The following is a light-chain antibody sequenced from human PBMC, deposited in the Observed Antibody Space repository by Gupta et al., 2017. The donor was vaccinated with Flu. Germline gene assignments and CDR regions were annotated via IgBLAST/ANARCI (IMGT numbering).Light chain of an antibody. J-gene: IGKJ2*01. Sequence: DIQMTQSPSSLSASVGDRVTITCQASQDINNYLNWYQQKPGKAPKLLIYDASNLEIGVPSRFSGRASGTDFTFTISILHPEDIATYYCQEVGTVPHTFGHGTKLEIK. CDR1: QDINNY. CDR2: DAS. CDR3: QEVGTVPHT. V-gene: IGKV1-33*01.